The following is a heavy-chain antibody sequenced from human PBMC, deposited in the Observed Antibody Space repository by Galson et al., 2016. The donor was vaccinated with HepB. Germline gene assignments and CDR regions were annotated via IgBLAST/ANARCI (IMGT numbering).Heavy chain of an antibody. CDR1: GYTFTNYA. D-gene: IGHD1-1*01. J-gene: IGHJ4*02. Sequence: SVKVSCKASGYTFTNYAIHWVRQAPGQRLEWMGWIIPGNGDTIYSQKSQGRVTITRDTSATTVYMEMSSLRSEDTAVYYCAREDNGWTLDKWGQGTLVTVSS. CDR3: AREDNGWTLDK. V-gene: IGHV1-3*01. CDR2: IIPGNGDT.